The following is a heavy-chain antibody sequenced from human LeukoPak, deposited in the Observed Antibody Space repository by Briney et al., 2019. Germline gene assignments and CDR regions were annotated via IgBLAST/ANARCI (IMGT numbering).Heavy chain of an antibody. Sequence: GESLKISCKGSGYSFSMYWTGWVRPVPGKGLEWMGIIYPGDSQTAYSPSFQGQVTISADKSINTAYLQWRSLEASDTAMYYCGRIRGYDFWSRGAFDIWGQGTMVTVSS. J-gene: IGHJ3*02. V-gene: IGHV5-51*01. D-gene: IGHD3-3*01. CDR1: GYSFSMYW. CDR3: GRIRGYDFWSRGAFDI. CDR2: IYPGDSQT.